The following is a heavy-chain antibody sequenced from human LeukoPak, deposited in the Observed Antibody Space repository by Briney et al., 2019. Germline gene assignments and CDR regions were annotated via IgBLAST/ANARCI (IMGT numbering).Heavy chain of an antibody. J-gene: IGHJ4*02. Sequence: ASVKVSCKASGYTFTTYGISWVRQAPGQGLEWMGWISVNSGKTNYAQKLQGRVTMTTDTSTSTAYMELRRLRSDDTAVYYCARDNRWSDSPPLGYWGQGTLVTVSS. CDR3: ARDNRWSDSPPLGY. CDR1: GYTFTTYG. D-gene: IGHD3-3*01. CDR2: ISVNSGKT. V-gene: IGHV1-18*01.